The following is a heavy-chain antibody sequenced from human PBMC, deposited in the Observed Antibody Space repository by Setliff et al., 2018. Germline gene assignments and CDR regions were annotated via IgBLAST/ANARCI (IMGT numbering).Heavy chain of an antibody. CDR2: IYYSGST. CDR1: GGSISSSSYY. Sequence: SETLSLTCTVSGGSISSSSYYWGWIRQPPGKGLEWIGSIYYSGSTYYNPSLKCRVTISVDTSKNQFSLKLSSVTAADTAVYYCARDPLGEIAVAGHDAFDIWGQGTMVTVSS. V-gene: IGHV4-39*07. CDR3: ARDPLGEIAVAGHDAFDI. D-gene: IGHD6-19*01. J-gene: IGHJ3*02.